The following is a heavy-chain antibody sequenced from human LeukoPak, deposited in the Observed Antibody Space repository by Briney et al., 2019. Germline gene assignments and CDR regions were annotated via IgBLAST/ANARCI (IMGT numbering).Heavy chain of an antibody. D-gene: IGHD3-9*01. CDR3: AKVPGLGGWLLFDY. V-gene: IGHV3-23*01. CDR1: GFTFSSYA. Sequence: GGSLRLSCAASGFTFSSYAMSWVRQAPGKGLEWVSGISGSGGSTYYADSVKGRFTISRDNSKNTLYLQMNSLRAEDTAVYYCAKVPGLGGWLLFDYWGQGTLVTVSS. J-gene: IGHJ4*02. CDR2: ISGSGGST.